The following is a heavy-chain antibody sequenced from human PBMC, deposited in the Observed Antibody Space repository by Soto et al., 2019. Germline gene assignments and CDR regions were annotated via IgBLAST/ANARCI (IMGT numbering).Heavy chain of an antibody. J-gene: IGHJ4*02. CDR3: ASHMVRGVPFGY. CDR2: IYFRGTT. V-gene: IGHV4-59*08. D-gene: IGHD3-10*01. CDR1: GGSISSYY. Sequence: QVQLQESGPGLVKPSETLSLTCTVSGGSISSYYWSWIRQPPGKGLEWIGYIYFRGTTNYNPSLRGRVTISVDTSKNQFSLKLSSVTAADTAVYYCASHMVRGVPFGYWGQGTLVTVSS.